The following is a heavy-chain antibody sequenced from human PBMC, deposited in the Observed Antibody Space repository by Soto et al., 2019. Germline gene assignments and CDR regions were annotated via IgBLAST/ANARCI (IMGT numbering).Heavy chain of an antibody. CDR1: GYSFTIYL. CDR3: ATHRSSGWGDI. CDR2: IDPSDSYT. V-gene: IGHV5-10-1*01. J-gene: IGHJ3*02. D-gene: IGHD6-19*01. Sequence: GESLNLSCIASGYSFTIYLISWVRQIPGKGLEWMGRIDPSDSYTNYSPAFQGHVTISADKSISTAYLQWSSLKASDTAMYYCATHRSSGWGDIWGQGTMVTVSS.